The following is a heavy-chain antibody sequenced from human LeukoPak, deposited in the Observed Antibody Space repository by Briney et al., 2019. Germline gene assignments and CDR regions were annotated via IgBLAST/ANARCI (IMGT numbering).Heavy chain of an antibody. D-gene: IGHD3-10*01. Sequence: PSETLSLTCTVSGGSISSYYWSWIRQPPGKGLGWIGYIYYSGSTNYNPSFKSRVTIPVDTSKTQFSWKLSSVTAAETAVYYCARWYGSGSYYKSSYYFWYWGQGTLVTVSS. CDR2: IYYSGST. CDR3: ARWYGSGSYYKSSYYFWY. CDR1: GGSISSYY. V-gene: IGHV4-59*01. J-gene: IGHJ4*02.